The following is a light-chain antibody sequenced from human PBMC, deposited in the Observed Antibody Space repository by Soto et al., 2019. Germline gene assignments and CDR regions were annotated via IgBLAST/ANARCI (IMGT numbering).Light chain of an antibody. CDR3: QQYDVYST. Sequence: DIQMTQSPSTLSGSVGDRVTITCRASQTISSWLAWYQQKPGIAPKLLIYKASTLQSGVPSRFSGSGYGTVFTLTISRLQPDDSATYYCQQYDVYSTFGQGTKVDI. V-gene: IGKV1-5*03. J-gene: IGKJ1*01. CDR1: QTISSW. CDR2: KAS.